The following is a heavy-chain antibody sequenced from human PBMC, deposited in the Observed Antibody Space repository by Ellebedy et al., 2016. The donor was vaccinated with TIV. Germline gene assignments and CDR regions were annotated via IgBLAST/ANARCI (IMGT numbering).Heavy chain of an antibody. Sequence: SGPTLVKPTQTLTLTCTFSGFSLSTSGVGVGWIRQPPGKALEWHALIYWNDDKRYSPSLKSRLTITQDTSKNQVVLTMTNMGPVDTATYYCAHRRPSSLLWFGELRKEQNWFDPWGQGTLVTVSS. D-gene: IGHD3-10*01. CDR3: AHRRPSSLLWFGELRKEQNWFDP. J-gene: IGHJ5*02. CDR1: GFSLSTSGVG. V-gene: IGHV2-5*01. CDR2: IYWNDDK.